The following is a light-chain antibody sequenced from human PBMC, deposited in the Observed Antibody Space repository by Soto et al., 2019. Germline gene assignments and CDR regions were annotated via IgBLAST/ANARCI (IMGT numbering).Light chain of an antibody. CDR2: AAS. Sequence: EIVMTQSPATLSVSPGERATLSCRASQSVSSDLAWYQQKPGQSPRLLIYAASTRAPGIPTRFSGSGSGTEFTLTISSLQSEDFAVYYCQQYNNWPPKAFGQGTKVEIK. CDR1: QSVSSD. J-gene: IGKJ1*01. V-gene: IGKV3D-15*01. CDR3: QQYNNWPPKA.